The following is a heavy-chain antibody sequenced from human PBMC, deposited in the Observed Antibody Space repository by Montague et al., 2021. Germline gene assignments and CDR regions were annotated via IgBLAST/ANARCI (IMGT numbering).Heavy chain of an antibody. CDR1: GGSISEFY. J-gene: IGHJ4*02. V-gene: IGHV4-59*08. Sequence: SETLSLTCTVTGGSISEFYWSWIRQSPEKGLEWIGYIYDSGTTNYNPSLKSRVPISAYTSMNQFSLNLRSVAAADTAVYFCSRLLGVRAPFDYWGQGTLVTVSS. CDR3: SRLLGVRAPFDY. D-gene: IGHD2-8*01. CDR2: IYDSGTT.